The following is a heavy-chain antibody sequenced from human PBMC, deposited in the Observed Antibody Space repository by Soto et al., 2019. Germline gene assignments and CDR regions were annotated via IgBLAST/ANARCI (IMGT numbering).Heavy chain of an antibody. CDR3: ATAAYARRETDYFYHGMDV. V-gene: IGHV1-2*04. J-gene: IGHJ6*02. D-gene: IGHD1-26*01. CDR1: GYTFTGYS. Sequence: ASVKVSCKASGYTFTGYSMHWVRQAPGQGLEWMGWINPNSGGTNYAQKFQGWVTMTRDTSISTAYMELSRLRSDDTAMYYCATAAYARRETDYFYHGMDVWGQGTTVTVAS. CDR2: INPNSGGT.